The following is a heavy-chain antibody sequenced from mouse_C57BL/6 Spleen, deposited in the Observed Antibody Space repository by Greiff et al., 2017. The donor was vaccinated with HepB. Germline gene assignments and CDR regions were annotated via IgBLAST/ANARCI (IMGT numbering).Heavy chain of an antibody. CDR1: GYTFTSYW. J-gene: IGHJ3*01. CDR3: ARPYGNYAGFAY. V-gene: IGHV1-64*01. D-gene: IGHD2-1*01. Sequence: QVQLKQPGAELVKPGASVKLSCKASGYTFTSYWMHWVKQRPGQGLEWIGMIHPNSGSTNYNEKFKSKATLTVDKSSSTAYMQLSSLTSEDSAVYYCARPYGNYAGFAYWGQGTLVTVSA. CDR2: IHPNSGST.